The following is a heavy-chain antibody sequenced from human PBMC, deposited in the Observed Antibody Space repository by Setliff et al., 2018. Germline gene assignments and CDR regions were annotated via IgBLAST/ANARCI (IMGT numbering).Heavy chain of an antibody. V-gene: IGHV4-39*01. CDR3: ARQGRKSDSRGYYYWTDFDY. CDR2: IHYSGST. CDR1: AGSISSSSYY. Sequence: PSETLSLTCTVSAGSISSSSYYWGWIRQPPGKGLEWIATIHYSGSTYYNPSLKSRVTTSVDTSKNQFSLKLSSVTAADTAVYYCARQGRKSDSRGYYYWTDFDYWGQGARVTVSS. J-gene: IGHJ4*02. D-gene: IGHD3-22*01.